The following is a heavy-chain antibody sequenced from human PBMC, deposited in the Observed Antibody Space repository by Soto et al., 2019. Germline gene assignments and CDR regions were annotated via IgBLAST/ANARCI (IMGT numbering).Heavy chain of an antibody. CDR2: IIPILGIA. CDR3: ARGGEKGYCSGRSCPIGDFDS. Sequence: QVQLVQSGAEVKKPGSSVKVSCKASGGTFSSYTISWVRQAPGQGLEWMGRIIPILGIANYAQKFQGRVTITADKSTSPACRELSSLSSEVTAVYYCARGGEKGYCSGRSCPIGDFDSWGQGTLVPVS. D-gene: IGHD2-15*01. V-gene: IGHV1-69*02. CDR1: GGTFSSYT. J-gene: IGHJ4*02.